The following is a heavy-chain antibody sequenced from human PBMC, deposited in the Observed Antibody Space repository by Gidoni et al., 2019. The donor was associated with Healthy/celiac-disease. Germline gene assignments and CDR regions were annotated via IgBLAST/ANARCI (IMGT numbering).Heavy chain of an antibody. D-gene: IGHD4-17*01. CDR1: GFPFSGSA. V-gene: IGHV3-73*02. CDR3: TTLRVPDYGDQLHYYYGMDV. CDR2: IRSKANSYAT. Sequence: VQLVESGGGLVQPGGSLKLPCAASGFPFSGSAMPWVRQASGKGLEGVGRIRSKANSYATAYAASVKGRFTISRDDSKNTAYLQMNSLKTEDTAVYYCTTLRVPDYGDQLHYYYGMDVWGQGTTVTVSS. J-gene: IGHJ6*02.